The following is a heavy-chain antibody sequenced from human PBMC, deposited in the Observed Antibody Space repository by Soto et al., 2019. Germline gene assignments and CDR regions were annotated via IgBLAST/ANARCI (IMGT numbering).Heavy chain of an antibody. CDR2: IWYDGSNR. CDR1: GFTFSDYG. Sequence: LXLSCAMSGFTFSDYGMHWVRRAPGQGLEWVAVIWYDGSNRYYADSVKGRFTISRDNSKDTLYLQMNSLRAEDTAVYYCARDSPIVGAPYYFYALDVWGQGTTVTVSS. CDR3: ARDSPIVGAPYYFYALDV. J-gene: IGHJ6*02. D-gene: IGHD1-26*01. V-gene: IGHV3-33*01.